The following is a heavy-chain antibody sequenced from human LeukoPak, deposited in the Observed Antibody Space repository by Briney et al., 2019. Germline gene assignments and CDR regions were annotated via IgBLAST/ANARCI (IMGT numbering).Heavy chain of an antibody. CDR3: ARYREKYSSGWDPGEYYYGMDV. Sequence: PGGSLRLSCAASGFTFSSYAMHWVRQAPGKGLEWVAVISYDGSNKYYADSVKGRFTISRDNSKNTLYLQMNSLRAEDTAVYYCARYREKYSSGWDPGEYYYGMDVWGQGTTVTVSS. V-gene: IGHV3-30-3*01. CDR2: ISYDGSNK. J-gene: IGHJ6*02. D-gene: IGHD6-19*01. CDR1: GFTFSSYA.